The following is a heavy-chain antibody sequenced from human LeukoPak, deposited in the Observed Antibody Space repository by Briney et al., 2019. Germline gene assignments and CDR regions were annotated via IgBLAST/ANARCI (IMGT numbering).Heavy chain of an antibody. D-gene: IGHD3-3*01. CDR2: IYSGGST. Sequence: GGSLRLSCAASGFTVSSNYMSWVRQAPGKGLEWVSVIYSGGSTYYADSVKGRFTISRDNSKNTLYLQMNSLRAEDTAVYYCARAPTYYDFGSGYLYYFDYWGQGTLVTASS. CDR1: GFTVSSNY. J-gene: IGHJ4*02. V-gene: IGHV3-66*01. CDR3: ARAPTYYDFGSGYLYYFDY.